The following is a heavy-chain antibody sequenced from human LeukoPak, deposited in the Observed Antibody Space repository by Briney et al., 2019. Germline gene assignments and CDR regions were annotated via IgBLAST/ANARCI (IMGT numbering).Heavy chain of an antibody. CDR1: GYTFIGYY. D-gene: IGHD2-2*01. V-gene: IGHV1-2*02. CDR3: ARDVGEYCSSTNCYASNY. CDR2: IHSNSGGT. J-gene: IGHJ4*02. Sequence: GGSVKVSCKASGYTFIGYYLHWVRQAPGQGLDGMGLIHSNSGGTNYAQKFQGRVTMTRDTSISTAYMELSRLRSDDTAVYYCARDVGEYCSSTNCYASNYWGQGTLVTVSS.